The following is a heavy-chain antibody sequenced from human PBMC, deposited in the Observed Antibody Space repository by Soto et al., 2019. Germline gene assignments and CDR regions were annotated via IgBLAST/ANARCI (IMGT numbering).Heavy chain of an antibody. V-gene: IGHV3-23*01. CDR3: AKTQVYYDCWSGPPGDY. CDR2: ISGSGGST. Sequence: EVQLLESGGGLVQPGGSLRLSCAASGFTFSSYAMSWVRQAPGKGLEWVSAISGSGGSTYYADSVKGRFTISRDNSKNTLYMQMISLRAEDTAVYYCAKTQVYYDCWSGPPGDYWGPGTLVTVSS. CDR1: GFTFSSYA. D-gene: IGHD3-3*01. J-gene: IGHJ4*02.